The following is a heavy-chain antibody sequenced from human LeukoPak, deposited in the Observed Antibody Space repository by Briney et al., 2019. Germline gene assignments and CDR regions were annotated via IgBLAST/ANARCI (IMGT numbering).Heavy chain of an antibody. CDR1: GGSFSGYY. CDR3: ERTSRSYYSALDY. D-gene: IGHD3-10*01. J-gene: IGHJ4*02. Sequence: ASETLSLTCAVYGGSFSGYYWSWIRQPPGKGLEWIGEINHSGSTNYNPSLKSRVTISVDTSKNQFSLKLSSVTAADTAVYYCERTSRSYYSALDYWGQGTLVTVSS. CDR2: INHSGST. V-gene: IGHV4-34*01.